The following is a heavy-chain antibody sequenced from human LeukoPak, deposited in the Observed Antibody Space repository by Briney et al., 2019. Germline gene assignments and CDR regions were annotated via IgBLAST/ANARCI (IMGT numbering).Heavy chain of an antibody. CDR2: IKDDGSDK. CDR1: GFTFRSYW. J-gene: IGHJ4*02. V-gene: IGHV3-7*01. Sequence: GGSLRLSCAASGFTFRSYWMSWVRQAPGKGLEWVANIKDDGSDKYYVDSVKGRFTISRDNAKNSLYLQMNSLRAEDTAVYYCARSGITGTGMYYWGQGTLVTVSS. CDR3: ARSGITGTGMYY. D-gene: IGHD1/OR15-1a*01.